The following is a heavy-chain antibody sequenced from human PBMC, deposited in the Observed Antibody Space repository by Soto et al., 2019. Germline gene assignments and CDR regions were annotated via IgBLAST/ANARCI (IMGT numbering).Heavy chain of an antibody. CDR2: ISSSSSYI. CDR3: ASHGWGSYGYSAFDI. Sequence: GGSLRLSCAASGFTFSSYSMNWVRQAPGKGLEWVSSISSSSSYIYYADSVKGRFTISRDNAKNSLYLQMNSLRAEDTAVYYCASHGWGSYGYSAFDIWGQGTMVTVSS. D-gene: IGHD5-18*01. V-gene: IGHV3-21*01. J-gene: IGHJ3*02. CDR1: GFTFSSYS.